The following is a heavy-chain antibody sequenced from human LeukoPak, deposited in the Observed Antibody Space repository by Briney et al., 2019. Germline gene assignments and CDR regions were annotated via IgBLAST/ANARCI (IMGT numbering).Heavy chain of an antibody. CDR3: ASSLCGGDCYRRFDY. J-gene: IGHJ4*02. V-gene: IGHV1-3*01. CDR2: INAGNGNT. D-gene: IGHD2-21*02. CDR1: GYTFTSYA. Sequence: HVALVKVSCKASGYTFTSYAMHWVRQAPGQRLEWMGWINAGNGNTKYSQKFQGRVTITRDTSASTAYMELSSLRSEDTAVYYCASSLCGGDCYRRFDYWGQGTLVTVSS.